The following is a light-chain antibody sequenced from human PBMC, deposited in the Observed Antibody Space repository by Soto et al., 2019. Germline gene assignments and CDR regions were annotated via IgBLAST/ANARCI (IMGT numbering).Light chain of an antibody. V-gene: IGLV2-8*01. CDR3: SSYAGSSTLYV. CDR1: SXDVGDYNY. Sequence: QSALTQPPSASGSPGQSVTISCTGTSXDVGDYNYVSWYQQHPGKAPKLMIYEVSKRPSGVPGRFSGSKSGNTASLTVSGLQAEDEADYYCSSYAGSSTLYVFGTGTKVTVL. J-gene: IGLJ1*01. CDR2: EVS.